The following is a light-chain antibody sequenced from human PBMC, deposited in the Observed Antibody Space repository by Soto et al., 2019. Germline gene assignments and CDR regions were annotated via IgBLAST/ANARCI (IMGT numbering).Light chain of an antibody. CDR3: QQYATLWT. Sequence: DFQMTQSPSTLCASVGDRVTVTCRASRSISDWVAWYQQKPGKAPKLLIYKASSLESGVPSRFSGSVFGSEFTLTISGLQPDDVATYYCQQYATLWTFGQGTKVELK. V-gene: IGKV1-5*03. CDR2: KAS. J-gene: IGKJ1*01. CDR1: RSISDW.